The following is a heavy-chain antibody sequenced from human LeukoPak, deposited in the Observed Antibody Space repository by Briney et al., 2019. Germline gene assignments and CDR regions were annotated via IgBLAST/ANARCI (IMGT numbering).Heavy chain of an antibody. CDR2: INNDATRT. Sequence: PGGSLRLSCAASGSAFSRSWIHWVRQAPGKGLVWVSHINNDATRTTYAGSVRGRFTISRDNAKNTVSLQMNSLRAEDTAVYYCASDGAYAMAVWGQGTTVTVSS. CDR1: GSAFSRSW. V-gene: IGHV3-74*01. D-gene: IGHD1-26*01. J-gene: IGHJ6*02. CDR3: ASDGAYAMAV.